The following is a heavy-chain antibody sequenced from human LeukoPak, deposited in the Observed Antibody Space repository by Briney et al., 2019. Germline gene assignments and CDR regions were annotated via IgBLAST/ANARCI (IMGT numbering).Heavy chain of an antibody. J-gene: IGHJ6*02. Sequence: SETLSLTCAVYGGSFSGYYWSWIRRPPGKGLEWIGEINHSGSTNYNPSLKSRVTISVDTSKNQFSLKLSSVTAADTAVYYCARNAAARFPLDDVWGQGTTVTVSS. V-gene: IGHV4-34*01. CDR2: INHSGST. CDR1: GGSFSGYY. D-gene: IGHD6-13*01. CDR3: ARNAAARFPLDDV.